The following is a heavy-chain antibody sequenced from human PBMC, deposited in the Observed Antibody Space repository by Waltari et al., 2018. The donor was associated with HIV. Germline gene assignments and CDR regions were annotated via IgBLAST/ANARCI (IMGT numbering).Heavy chain of an antibody. CDR3: ARMGLMMYAIGAFDI. Sequence: EVQLVESVGGLVQPGGSLRLTCAASGFTFSLYWTSWVRQAPGKGLEWVANRKQDGSEKHYVDSVKGRFTISRDNAKKSLYLQMNSLRAEDTAVYYCARMGLMMYAIGAFDIWGQGTMVTVSS. D-gene: IGHD2-8*01. V-gene: IGHV3-7*01. CDR1: GFTFSLYW. J-gene: IGHJ3*02. CDR2: RKQDGSEK.